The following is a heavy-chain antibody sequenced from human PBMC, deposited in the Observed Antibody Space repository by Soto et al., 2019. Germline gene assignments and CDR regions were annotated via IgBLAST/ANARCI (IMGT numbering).Heavy chain of an antibody. CDR3: TRGPRYCSGGSCSLNFDY. CDR1: GYTFTSYD. CDR2: MNPNSGNT. D-gene: IGHD2-15*01. V-gene: IGHV1-8*01. Sequence: QVQLVQSGAEVKKPGASVKVSCKASGYTFTSYDINWVRQATGQGLEWMGWMNPNSGNTGYAQKFQGRVTMTRNTSISTAYMELSSLRSEDTAVYYCTRGPRYCSGGSCSLNFDYWGQGTLVTVSS. J-gene: IGHJ4*02.